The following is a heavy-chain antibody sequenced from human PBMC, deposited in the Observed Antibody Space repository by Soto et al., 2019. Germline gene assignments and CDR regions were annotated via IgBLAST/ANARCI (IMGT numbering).Heavy chain of an antibody. D-gene: IGHD2-2*01. J-gene: IGHJ4*02. CDR2: ISGSGGST. V-gene: IGHV3-23*01. CDR1: GFTFSSYA. Sequence: WGSLRLSCAASGFTFSSYAMSWVRQAPGKGLEWVSAISGSGGSTYYADSVKGRFTISRGNSKNTLYLQMNSLRAEDTAVYYCAKREDIVVVPAANYYFDYWGQGTLVTVSS. CDR3: AKREDIVVVPAANYYFDY.